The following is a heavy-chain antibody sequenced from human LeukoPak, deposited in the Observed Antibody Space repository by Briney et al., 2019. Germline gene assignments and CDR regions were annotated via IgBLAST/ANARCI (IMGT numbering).Heavy chain of an antibody. CDR1: GXTFSSYS. V-gene: IGHV3-48*02. J-gene: IGHJ4*02. CDR3: ARDSPYGDYPFDY. CDR2: ITSSSITI. Sequence: GGSLRLSWAASGXTFSSYSMNWVRQAPGKGREWVSYITSSSITIYYADSVKGRFTISRDNAKNSLYLQMNSLRDEDTAVYYCARDSPYGDYPFDYWGQGTLVTVSS. D-gene: IGHD4-17*01.